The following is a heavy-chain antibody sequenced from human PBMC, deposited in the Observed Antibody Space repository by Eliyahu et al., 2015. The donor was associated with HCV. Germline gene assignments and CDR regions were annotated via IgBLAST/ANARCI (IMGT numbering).Heavy chain of an antibody. D-gene: IGHD6-19*01. CDR3: AKDFSGSQTFYFDS. CDR2: ISWNSGSI. J-gene: IGHJ4*02. V-gene: IGHV3-9*01. CDR1: GFTYDDYA. Sequence: EVQLVDSGGALVQPGXSLRLSCAASGFTYDDYAMHWVRQAPGKGLEWVSGISWNSGSIDYADSVKGRFTISRDNAKNSLYLQMNSLRPEDTALYFCAKDFSGSQTFYFDSWGQGTPVTVSS.